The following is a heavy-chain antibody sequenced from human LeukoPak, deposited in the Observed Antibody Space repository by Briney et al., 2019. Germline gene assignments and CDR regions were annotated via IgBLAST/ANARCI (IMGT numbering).Heavy chain of an antibody. CDR2: IGTAGDT. CDR3: ARGGYSYGYIGDAFDI. J-gene: IGHJ3*02. V-gene: IGHV3-13*01. CDR1: GFTFSSYD. D-gene: IGHD5-18*01. Sequence: GGSLRLSCAASGFTFSSYDMHWVRQATGKGLEWVSAIGTAGDTYYLGSVKGRFTISRENAKNSLYLQMNSLRAGDTAVYYCARGGYSYGYIGDAFDIWGQGTMVTVSS.